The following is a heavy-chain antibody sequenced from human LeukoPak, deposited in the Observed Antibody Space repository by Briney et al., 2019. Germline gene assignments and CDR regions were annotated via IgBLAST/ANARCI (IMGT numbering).Heavy chain of an antibody. CDR2: ISGSGGST. D-gene: IGHD3-22*01. Sequence: GGSLRLSCAASGFTFSSYAMSWVRQAPAKGLEWVSAISGSGGSTYYADSVKGRFTISRDNSKNTLYLQMNSLRAEDTAVYYCAKVNYDSSAWDAFDIWGQGTMVTVSS. CDR3: AKVNYDSSAWDAFDI. J-gene: IGHJ3*02. V-gene: IGHV3-23*01. CDR1: GFTFSSYA.